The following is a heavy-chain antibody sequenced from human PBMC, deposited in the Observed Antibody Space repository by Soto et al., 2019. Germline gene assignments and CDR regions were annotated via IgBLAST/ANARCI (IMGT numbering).Heavy chain of an antibody. CDR1: GDSIKTHY. CDR2: IYYSGST. J-gene: IGHJ4*02. V-gene: IGHV4-59*11. D-gene: IGHD2-2*03. CDR3: ASGWMAAFDN. Sequence: SETLSLTCNVPGDSIKTHYRSWIRQAPGKGLEWIGYIYYSGSTLYNPSLKGRVTISADTAKNQFSLRLTSLTAADTAVYYCASGWMAAFDNWGQGPLVTVSS.